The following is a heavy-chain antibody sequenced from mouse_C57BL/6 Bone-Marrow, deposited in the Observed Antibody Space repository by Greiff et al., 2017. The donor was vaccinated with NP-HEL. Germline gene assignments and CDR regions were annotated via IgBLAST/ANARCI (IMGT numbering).Heavy chain of an antibody. J-gene: IGHJ4*01. Sequence: QVQLQQSGAELARPGASVKLSCKASGYTFTSYGISWVKQRTGQGLEWIGEIYPRSGNPYYNEKFKGKATLTADKSSSTAYMELRSLTSEDSAVYFCARSYFYAMDYWGQGTSVTVSS. CDR1: GYTFTSYG. CDR2: IYPRSGNP. CDR3: ARSYFYAMDY. D-gene: IGHD2-10*01. V-gene: IGHV1-81*01.